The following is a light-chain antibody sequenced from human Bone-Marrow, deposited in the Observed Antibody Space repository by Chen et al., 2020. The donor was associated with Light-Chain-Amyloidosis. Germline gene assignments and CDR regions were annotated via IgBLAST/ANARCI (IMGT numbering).Light chain of an antibody. Sequence: SALTQPASVSGSPGQSITISCTGTSSDVGGDNHVSWYQQHPDKAPKLMIYEVTNRPSWFPDRFSGSKSDNTASLTIYGLQTEDEADYFCSSYTITNTLVFGSGTRVTVL. CDR3: SSYTITNTLV. CDR2: EVT. V-gene: IGLV2-14*01. J-gene: IGLJ1*01. CDR1: SSDVGGDNH.